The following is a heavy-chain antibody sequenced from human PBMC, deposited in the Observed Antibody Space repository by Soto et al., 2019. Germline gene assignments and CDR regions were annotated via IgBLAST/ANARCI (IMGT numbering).Heavy chain of an antibody. D-gene: IGHD1-26*01. Sequence: QVQLVESGGGVVQPGRSLRLSCAASGFTFGSNAMHWVRQAPGKGLEWVAVLSYDGSNKYYADSVKGRFTISRDNSKNTLYLQMDSLRTEDTALYYCARDVESGSSQYYYYFYGMDVWGQGTTVTVSS. V-gene: IGHV3-30-3*01. CDR2: LSYDGSNK. CDR1: GFTFGSNA. CDR3: ARDVESGSSQYYYYFYGMDV. J-gene: IGHJ6*02.